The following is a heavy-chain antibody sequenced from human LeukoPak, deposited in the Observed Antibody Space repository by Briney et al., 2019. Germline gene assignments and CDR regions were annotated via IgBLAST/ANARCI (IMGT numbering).Heavy chain of an antibody. CDR1: GFTFTPYH. CDR2: INPNSGGT. V-gene: IGHV1-2*02. Sequence: ASVKVSCKASGFTFTPYHMHWVRQAPGQGLEWMGWINPNSGGTNYAQKFQGRVTMTRDTSISTAYMELSGLRSDDTAVYYCARGPHWDPHFDYWGQGTLVTVSS. CDR3: ARGPHWDPHFDY. D-gene: IGHD7-27*01. J-gene: IGHJ4*02.